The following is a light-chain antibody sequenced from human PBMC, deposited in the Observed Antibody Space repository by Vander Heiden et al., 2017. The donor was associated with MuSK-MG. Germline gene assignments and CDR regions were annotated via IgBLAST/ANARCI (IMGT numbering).Light chain of an antibody. Sequence: DIVMTQSPDSLAVSLGERAIINCKSSQTVLYSSNNKNYLAWYQHKPGQPPKLLIFWASTRESGVPDRFSGSGSGTDFTLTISNLQAEDVAVYYCQQYYTNSLTFGGGTKVEIK. V-gene: IGKV4-1*01. CDR3: QQYYTNSLT. CDR2: WAS. CDR1: QTVLYSSNNKNY. J-gene: IGKJ4*01.